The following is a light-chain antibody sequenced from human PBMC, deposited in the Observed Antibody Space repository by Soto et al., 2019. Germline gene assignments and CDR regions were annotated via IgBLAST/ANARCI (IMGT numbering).Light chain of an antibody. CDR3: CSYAGRYTLVV. V-gene: IGLV2-11*01. Sequence: QSALTQPRSVSGSPGQSVTISCTGTSSDVGGYDYVSWYQQHPGKAPKLMIYDVSKRPSGVPDRFSGSKSGNTASLTISVLQTEDEGDYYFCSYAGRYTLVVFGGGTKLTVL. CDR2: DVS. CDR1: SSDVGGYDY. J-gene: IGLJ2*01.